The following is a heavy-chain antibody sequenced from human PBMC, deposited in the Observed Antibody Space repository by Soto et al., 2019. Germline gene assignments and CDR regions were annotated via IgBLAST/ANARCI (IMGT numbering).Heavy chain of an antibody. V-gene: IGHV3-21*01. CDR1: GFTFSSYS. D-gene: IGHD3-10*01. Sequence: EVQLVESGGGLVKPGGSLRLSCAASGFTFSSYSMNWVRQAPGKGLEWVSSISSSSSYIYYADSVKGRFTIYRDNAKNSLYLQMNSLRAEDTAVYGFARVVSPDYYADYWGQGTLVTVSS. CDR3: ARVVSPDYYADY. J-gene: IGHJ4*02. CDR2: ISSSSSYI.